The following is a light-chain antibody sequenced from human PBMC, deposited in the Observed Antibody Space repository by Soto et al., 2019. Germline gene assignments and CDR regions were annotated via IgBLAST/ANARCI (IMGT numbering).Light chain of an antibody. Sequence: DSQMTQSPYTLSASVGDRVTIPCRASQSINSWLAWYQQKPGKAPKPLIYAASSLQSGVPSRFSGSGSGTDFTLTISCLQSEDFATYYCQQYYSYPQTFGQGTKVDIK. V-gene: IGKV1-5*01. J-gene: IGKJ1*01. CDR3: QQYYSYPQT. CDR2: AAS. CDR1: QSINSW.